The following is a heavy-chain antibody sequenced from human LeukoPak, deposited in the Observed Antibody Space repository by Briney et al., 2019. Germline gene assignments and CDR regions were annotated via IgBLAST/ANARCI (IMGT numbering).Heavy chain of an antibody. V-gene: IGHV3-23*01. CDR2: IRGVGDPS. J-gene: IGHJ4*02. D-gene: IGHD3/OR15-3a*01. Sequence: GGSLRLSCVASGFPFSAYAMSWVRQAPNKGLEWVSGIRGVGDPSYYAESVKGRFTIQRDNSKNTLYLNMNSLRAEDTALYYCAKDLSPGTGRGFDYWGQGTLVSVSS. CDR1: GFPFSAYA. CDR3: AKDLSPGTGRGFDY.